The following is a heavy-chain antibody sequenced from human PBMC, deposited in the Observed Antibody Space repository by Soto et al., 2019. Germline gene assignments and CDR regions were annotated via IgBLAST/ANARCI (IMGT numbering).Heavy chain of an antibody. CDR1: GFTFKNTW. CDR2: LKRRTEGGTT. CDR3: PTLYSETYNRQWYFHA. V-gene: IGHV3-15*01. D-gene: IGHD3-16*01. J-gene: IGHJ2*01. Sequence: EVQLVESGGGWVKPGGSLRLSCVGSGFTFKNTWMSWVRQAPGKGPEWVGRLKRRTEGGTTDYAASVKGRFTISREDSKTPMYLWMNSLNTEDTAFYYCPTLYSETYNRQWYFHAWGGGTLVTVSS.